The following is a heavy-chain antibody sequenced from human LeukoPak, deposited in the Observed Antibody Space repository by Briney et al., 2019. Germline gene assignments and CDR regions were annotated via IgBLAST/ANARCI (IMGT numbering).Heavy chain of an antibody. Sequence: PGGSLRLSCSASGFTFNNFPMSWVRQAPGKGLEWVSSISGGGNTDYADSVKDRFTISRDYYKNTLYLQMNSLRAEDTAVYYCAELGITMIGGVWGKGTTVTVSS. CDR2: ISGGGNT. CDR1: GFTFNNFP. CDR3: AELGITMIGGV. D-gene: IGHD3-10*02. J-gene: IGHJ6*04. V-gene: IGHV3-23*01.